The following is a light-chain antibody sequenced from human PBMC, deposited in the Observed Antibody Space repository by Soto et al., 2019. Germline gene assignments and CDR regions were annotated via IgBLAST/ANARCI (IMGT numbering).Light chain of an antibody. CDR2: TSA. J-gene: IGKJ4*01. V-gene: IGKV1-39*01. Sequence: DIPMTQSPSSLSASVGDRVTITCRASQNINTHLNWYQQKPGRAPKLLISTSANLQSEVPSRFSGSGSGTEFTLTISGLLPEDFATYYCQQSSSAPLTFGGGTKVEMK. CDR1: QNINTH. CDR3: QQSSSAPLT.